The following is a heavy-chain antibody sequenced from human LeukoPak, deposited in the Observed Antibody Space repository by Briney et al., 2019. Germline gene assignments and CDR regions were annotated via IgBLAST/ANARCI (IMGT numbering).Heavy chain of an antibody. CDR2: INPNSGGT. CDR3: ARDRGRIAAAGPDGWFDP. CDR1: GYTFTGYY. D-gene: IGHD6-13*01. J-gene: IGHJ5*02. V-gene: IGHV1-2*04. Sequence: ASVKVSCKASGYTFTGYYMHWVRQAPGQGLEWMGWINPNSGGTNYAQKFQGWVTMTRDTSISTAYMELSRLRSDDTAVYYCARDRGRIAAAGPDGWFDPWGQGTLVTVSS.